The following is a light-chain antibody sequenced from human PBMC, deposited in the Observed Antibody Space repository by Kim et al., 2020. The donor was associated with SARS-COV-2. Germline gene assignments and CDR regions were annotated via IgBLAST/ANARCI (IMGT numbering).Light chain of an antibody. CDR1: SSNIGSNY. V-gene: IGLV1-47*01. CDR3: AAWDDSLSGPWV. J-gene: IGLJ3*02. CDR2: RNN. Sequence: ELTQPPSASGTPGQRVTISCSGSSSNIGSNYVYWYQQLPGTAPKLLIYRNNQRPSGVPDRFSGSKSGTSASLAISGLRSEDEADYYCAAWDDSLSGPWVFGGGTQLTVL.